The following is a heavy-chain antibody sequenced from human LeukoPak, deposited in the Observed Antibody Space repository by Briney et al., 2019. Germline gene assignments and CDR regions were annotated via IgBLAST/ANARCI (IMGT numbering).Heavy chain of an antibody. J-gene: IGHJ4*02. CDR1: GGSISSSSYY. D-gene: IGHD3-22*01. CDR3: ARRPAYYYDSPRVYYFDY. V-gene: IGHV4-39*01. CDR2: IYYSGST. Sequence: PSETLSLTCTVSGGSISSSSYYWGWIRQPPGKGLEWIGSIYYSGSTYYNPSLKSRVTISVDTSKNQFSLKLSSVTAADTAVYYCARRPAYYYDSPRVYYFDYWGQGTLVTVSS.